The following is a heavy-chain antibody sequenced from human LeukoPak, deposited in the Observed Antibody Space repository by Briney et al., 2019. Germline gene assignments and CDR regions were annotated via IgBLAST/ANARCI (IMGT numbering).Heavy chain of an antibody. CDR2: MSHGGSA. V-gene: IGHV4-39*01. CDR3: ARRSLREAYNRFDP. CDR1: GFRFSSHW. Sequence: PGGSLRLSCAASGFRFSSHWMSWVRQVPGKGLEWIGCMSHGGSAFYNPSLKSRVSISVDTSKNQFSLRVTSVTAADTALYYCARRSLREAYNRFDPWGQGTLVTVSS. D-gene: IGHD3-10*01. J-gene: IGHJ5*02.